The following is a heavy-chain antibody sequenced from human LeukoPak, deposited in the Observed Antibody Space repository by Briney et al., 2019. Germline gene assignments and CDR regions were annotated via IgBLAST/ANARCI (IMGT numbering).Heavy chain of an antibody. CDR3: AKEGGTTGYYGMDV. CDR1: GLTFSSYA. Sequence: PGGSLRLSWAASGLTFSSYAMSWVRQAPGKRLEWVSAMSGNGGGTYYADSVKGRFTISRDKSKNTLYLQMNSLRAEDTAIYYCAKEGGTTGYYGMDVWGKGTTVTVSS. D-gene: IGHD1-1*01. CDR2: MSGNGGGT. J-gene: IGHJ6*04. V-gene: IGHV3-23*01.